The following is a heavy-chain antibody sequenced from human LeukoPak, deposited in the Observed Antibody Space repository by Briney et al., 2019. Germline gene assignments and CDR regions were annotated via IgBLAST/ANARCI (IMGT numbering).Heavy chain of an antibody. CDR1: GFTFSSYW. CDR2: INPGGTET. J-gene: IGHJ4*02. V-gene: IGHV3-7*01. D-gene: IGHD6-19*01. Sequence: GGSLRLSCAASGFTFSSYWMSWVRQAPGTGLEWVANINPGGTETYYVEPVKGRFTISRDNAKNLVYLQMNSLRAEDSAVYHCGRFGYVAGVDLWGQGTLITVSS. CDR3: GRFGYVAGVDL.